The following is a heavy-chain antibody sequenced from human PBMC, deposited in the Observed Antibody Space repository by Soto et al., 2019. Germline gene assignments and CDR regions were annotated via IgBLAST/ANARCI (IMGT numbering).Heavy chain of an antibody. V-gene: IGHV3-74*01. J-gene: IGHJ4*02. CDR3: ARVTYCSSSSCYSYFNN. CDR2: ISSDGSNT. CDR1: GFTLSSYW. D-gene: IGHD2-2*02. Sequence: EVQLVESGGGLVQPGGSLRLSCAASGFTLSSYWMHWARQAPGKGLVWVSRISSDGSNTNYADSVKGRFTISRDNAKNALHLQMNSLRVDDTAVDYCARVTYCSSSSCYSYFNNWGQGTLVTVSS.